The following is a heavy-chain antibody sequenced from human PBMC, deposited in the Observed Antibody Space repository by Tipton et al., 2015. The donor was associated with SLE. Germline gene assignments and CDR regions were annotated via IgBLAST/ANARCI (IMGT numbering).Heavy chain of an antibody. J-gene: IGHJ4*02. D-gene: IGHD3-10*01. Sequence: RSLRLSCAASGFTFSSYAMHWVRQAPGKGLEWVAVISYDGSNKYYADSVKGRFTISRDNSKNTLYLQMNSLRAEDTAIYYCAKDSGTGAFDYWGQGTLVTVSS. CDR3: AKDSGTGAFDY. CDR2: ISYDGSNK. CDR1: GFTFSSYA. V-gene: IGHV3-30*04.